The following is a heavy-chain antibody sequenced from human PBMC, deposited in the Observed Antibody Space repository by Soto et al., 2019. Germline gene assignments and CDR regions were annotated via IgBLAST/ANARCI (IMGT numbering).Heavy chain of an antibody. CDR1: GYTFTSYA. J-gene: IGHJ3*02. V-gene: IGHV1-3*01. CDR2: INAGNGNT. D-gene: IGHD5-12*01. CDR3: ARWDGYNHDTFDI. Sequence: ASVKVSCKASGYTFTSYAMHWVRQAPGQRLEWMGWINAGNGNTKYSQKFQGRVTITRDTSASTAYMELSSLRSEDTAVYYCARWDGYNHDTFDIWGQGTMVPVSS.